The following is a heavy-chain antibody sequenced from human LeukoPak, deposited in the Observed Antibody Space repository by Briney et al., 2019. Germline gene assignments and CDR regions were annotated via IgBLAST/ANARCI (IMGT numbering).Heavy chain of an antibody. V-gene: IGHV3-21*01. CDR3: ARRLATVTTFRF. D-gene: IGHD4-17*01. CDR1: GFTFSSYS. J-gene: IGHJ4*02. Sequence: GGSLRLSCAASGFTFSSYSMNWVRQAPGKGLEWVSSISSSSYIYYADSVKGRFTISRDNAKNSLYLQMNSLRAEDTAVYYCARRLATVTTFRFWGQGTLVTVSS. CDR2: ISSSSYI.